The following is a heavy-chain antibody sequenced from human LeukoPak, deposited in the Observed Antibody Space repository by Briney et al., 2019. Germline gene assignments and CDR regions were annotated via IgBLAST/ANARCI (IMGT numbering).Heavy chain of an antibody. CDR3: ARDLKGYFDY. Sequence: PGGSLRLSCAASGFTMGNHWMSWVRQAPGKGLEWVSVIYSGGSTYYADSVKGRFTISRDNSKNTLYLQMNSLRAEDTAVYYCARDLKGYFDYWGQGTLVTVSS. CDR1: GFTMGNHW. CDR2: IYSGGST. V-gene: IGHV3-53*01. J-gene: IGHJ4*02.